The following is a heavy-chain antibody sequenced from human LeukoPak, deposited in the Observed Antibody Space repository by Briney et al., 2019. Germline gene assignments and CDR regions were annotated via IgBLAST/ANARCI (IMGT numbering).Heavy chain of an antibody. CDR2: INPNSGGT. D-gene: IGHD3-9*01. CDR3: ARDHASYYDILTGDAFDI. Sequence: GASVKVSCKASGYTFTGYYMHWVRQAPGQGLEWMGWINPNSGGTNYAQKFQGWVTMTRDTSISTAYMELRSLRSDDTAVYYCARDHASYYDILTGDAFDIWGQGTMVTVSS. V-gene: IGHV1-2*04. CDR1: GYTFTGYY. J-gene: IGHJ3*02.